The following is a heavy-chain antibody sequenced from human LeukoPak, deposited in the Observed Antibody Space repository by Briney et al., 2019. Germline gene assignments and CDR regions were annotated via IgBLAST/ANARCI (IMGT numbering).Heavy chain of an antibody. CDR2: INWNGRIT. V-gene: IGHV3-20*04. CDR3: ARGSVQLWLRDTYYYMDV. J-gene: IGHJ6*03. Sequence: GESLRLSCAASGFTFDDYAMNWVRQVPGKGLEWVSGINWNGRITEYADSVKDRFTISRQNTKNSLYLYMNNLGGEDTALYFCARGSVQLWLRDTYYYMDVWGKGTTVTVSS. D-gene: IGHD5-18*01. CDR1: GFTFDDYA.